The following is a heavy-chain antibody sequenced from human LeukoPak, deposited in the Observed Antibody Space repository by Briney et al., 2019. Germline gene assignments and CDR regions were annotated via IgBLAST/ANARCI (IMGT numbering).Heavy chain of an antibody. CDR3: ARGPYSSGWQSYFDY. D-gene: IGHD6-19*01. CDR2: IIPIFGTA. CDR1: GGTFSSYA. Sequence: ASVRVSCKASGGTFSSYAISWVRQAPGQGLEWMGGIIPIFGTANYAQKFQGRVTITTDESTSTAYMELSSLRSEDTAVYYCARGPYSSGWQSYFDYWGQGTLVTVSS. V-gene: IGHV1-69*05. J-gene: IGHJ4*02.